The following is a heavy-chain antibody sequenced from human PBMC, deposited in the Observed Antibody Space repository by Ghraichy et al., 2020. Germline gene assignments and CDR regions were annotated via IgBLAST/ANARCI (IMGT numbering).Heavy chain of an antibody. J-gene: IGHJ5*02. V-gene: IGHV1-18*01. CDR2: ISAYNGNI. CDR3: TREGYYYDGSGHYSSWLDP. D-gene: IGHD3-22*01. Sequence: ASVKVSCKASGYTFTNYGITWVRQAPGQGLEWMGWISAYNGNINYAQIFQDRVTMTTDTSTNTAYMELASLRSDDTAVYYCTREGYYYDGSGHYSSWLDPWGQGTLVTVSS. CDR1: GYTFTNYG.